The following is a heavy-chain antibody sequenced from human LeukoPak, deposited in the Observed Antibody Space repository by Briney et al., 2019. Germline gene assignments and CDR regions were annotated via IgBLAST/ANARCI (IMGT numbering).Heavy chain of an antibody. CDR2: INPSGGST. Sequence: ASVKVSCKASGYTFTSYYMHWVRQAPGQGLEWMGIINPSGGSTSYAQKFQGRVTMTRDTSTSTVYMELSSLRSEDTAVYYCARCSSLLEWLLYDYYGMDVWGQGTTVTVSS. V-gene: IGHV1-46*01. CDR1: GYTFTSYY. CDR3: ARCSSLLEWLLYDYYGMDV. J-gene: IGHJ6*02. D-gene: IGHD3-3*01.